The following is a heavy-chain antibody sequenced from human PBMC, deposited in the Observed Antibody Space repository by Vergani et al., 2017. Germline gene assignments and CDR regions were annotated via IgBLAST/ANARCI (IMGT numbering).Heavy chain of an antibody. CDR2: ISSSSSYI. Sequence: EVQLVESGGGLVKPGGSLRLSCAASGFTFSSYSMNWVRQAPGKGLEWVSSISSSSSYIYYADSAKGRFTISRDNAKNSLYLQMNSLRAEDTAVYYCASSYSSSWSYYYYYYYMDVWGKGTTVTVSS. D-gene: IGHD6-13*01. J-gene: IGHJ6*03. CDR3: ASSYSSSWSYYYYYYYMDV. V-gene: IGHV3-21*01. CDR1: GFTFSSYS.